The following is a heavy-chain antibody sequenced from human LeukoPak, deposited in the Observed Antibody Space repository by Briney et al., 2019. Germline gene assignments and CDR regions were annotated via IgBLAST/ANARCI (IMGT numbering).Heavy chain of an antibody. J-gene: IGHJ4*02. CDR2: ISWNSGSI. CDR3: GRGGQSSSWFWSD. CDR1: GFTFDDYA. Sequence: GRSLRLSCAASGFTFDDYAMHWVRQAPGKGLEWVSGISWNSGSIGYVDSVKGRFTISRDNAKNTLYVQMNGVRAEDTAVYYCGRGGQSSSWFWSDWGQGTLVIVSS. V-gene: IGHV3-9*01. D-gene: IGHD6-13*01.